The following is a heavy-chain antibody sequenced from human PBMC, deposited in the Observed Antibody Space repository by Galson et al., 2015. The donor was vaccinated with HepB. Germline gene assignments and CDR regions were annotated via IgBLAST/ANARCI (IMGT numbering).Heavy chain of an antibody. CDR1: GFTFSSYA. CDR3: AQSFPLKYYFDY. V-gene: IGHV3-30-3*01. J-gene: IGHJ4*02. CDR2: ISYDGSNK. Sequence: SLRLSCAASGFTFSSYAMHWVRQAPGKGLEWVAVISYDGSNKYYADSVKGRFTISRDNSKNTLYLQMNSLRAEDTAVYYCAQSFPLKYYFDYWGQGTLVTVSS.